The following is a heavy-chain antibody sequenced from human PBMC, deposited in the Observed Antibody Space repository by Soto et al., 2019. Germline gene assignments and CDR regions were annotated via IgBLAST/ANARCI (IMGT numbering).Heavy chain of an antibody. CDR2: IYHSGST. D-gene: IGHD2-21*02. Sequence: NPSETLSLTCAVSGYSISSGYYWGWIRQPPGKGPEWIGSIYHSGSTYYNPSLKSRVTISVDTSKNQFSLKLSSVTAADTAVYYCASMICGGDCYYYFDYWGQGTLVTVSS. CDR3: ASMICGGDCYYYFDY. CDR1: GYSISSGYY. J-gene: IGHJ4*02. V-gene: IGHV4-38-2*01.